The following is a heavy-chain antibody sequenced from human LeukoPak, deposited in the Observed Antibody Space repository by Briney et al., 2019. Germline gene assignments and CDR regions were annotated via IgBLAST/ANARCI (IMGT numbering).Heavy chain of an antibody. D-gene: IGHD2-2*01. V-gene: IGHV3-7*03. CDR1: GFTFSNYW. CDR2: IKEDGSEK. CDR3: AGYCSTTSCYSSPNWFDP. Sequence: AGGSLRLSCAASGFTFSNYWMSWVRQAPGKGLEWVANIKEDGSEKYYVDSVKGRFTISRDNAKNSLYLQMNSLRAEDTAVYYCAGYCSTTSCYSSPNWFDPWGQGTLVTVSS. J-gene: IGHJ5*02.